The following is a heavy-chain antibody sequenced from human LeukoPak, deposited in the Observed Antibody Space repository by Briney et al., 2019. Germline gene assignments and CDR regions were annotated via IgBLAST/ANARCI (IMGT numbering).Heavy chain of an antibody. D-gene: IGHD3-16*02. V-gene: IGHV4-61*02. CDR2: IYTSGRT. CDR1: GGSITFGSYY. Sequence: PSQTLSLTWTVSGGSITFGSYYWTWIRQPAGKGLEWIGRIYTSGRTFYNPSLRSRVTISMDTSMNQFALRLNSVTAADTAVYYCARARVIPASFDDWGEGALVTVSS. J-gene: IGHJ4*02. CDR3: ARARVIPASFDD.